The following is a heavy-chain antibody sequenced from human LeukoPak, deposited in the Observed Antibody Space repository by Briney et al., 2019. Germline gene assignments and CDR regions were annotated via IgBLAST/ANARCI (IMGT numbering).Heavy chain of an antibody. CDR3: ARRYRRDGYNYDWYFDL. D-gene: IGHD5-24*01. Sequence: SETLSLTCTVSGGSISSYYWSRLRQPPGKGLEWIGYIYYSGSTNYNPSLKSRVTISVDTSKNQFSLKLSSVTAADTAVYYCARRYRRDGYNYDWYFDLWGRGTLVTVSS. CDR1: GGSISSYY. J-gene: IGHJ2*01. V-gene: IGHV4-59*08. CDR2: IYYSGST.